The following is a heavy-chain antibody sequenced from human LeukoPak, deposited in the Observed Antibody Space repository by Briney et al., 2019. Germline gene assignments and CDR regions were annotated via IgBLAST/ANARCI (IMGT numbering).Heavy chain of an antibody. CDR3: AKPSGSGVDY. CDR2: IRADGSNK. Sequence: GGSLRLSCAASGFTFSNYAMHWVRQAPGKGLEWVAFIRADGSNKYYADSVKGRFTITRDNSKNTLYLQMNSLRLEDMGIYYCAKPSGSGVDYWGRGTRVTVSS. D-gene: IGHD1-26*01. CDR1: GFTFSNYA. V-gene: IGHV3-30*02. J-gene: IGHJ4*02.